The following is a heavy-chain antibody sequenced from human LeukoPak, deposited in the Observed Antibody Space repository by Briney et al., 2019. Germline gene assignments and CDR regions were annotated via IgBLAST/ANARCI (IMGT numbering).Heavy chain of an antibody. V-gene: IGHV4-39*07. J-gene: IGHJ4*02. CDR1: GGSISSSSYY. D-gene: IGHD5-18*01. Sequence: SETLSLTCTVSGGSISSSSYYWGWIRQPPGKGLEWIGSIYYSGSTNYNPSLKSRVTISVDTSKNQFSLKLSSVTAADTAVYYCARDRIAMVHFDYWGQGTLVTVSS. CDR3: ARDRIAMVHFDY. CDR2: IYYSGST.